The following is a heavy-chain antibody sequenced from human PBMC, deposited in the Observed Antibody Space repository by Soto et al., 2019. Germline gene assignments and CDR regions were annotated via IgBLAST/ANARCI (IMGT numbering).Heavy chain of an antibody. D-gene: IGHD3-3*01. Sequence: LSLTCAISGDSVSSNSAAWNWIKQSPSRGLEWLGRTYYRSKWYNDYAVSVKSRITIDPDTSKNQFSLQLNSVTPEDTAVYYCARGPLYYDFWSGYYYYYGMDVWGQGTTVTVS. V-gene: IGHV6-1*01. J-gene: IGHJ6*02. CDR2: TYYRSKWYN. CDR3: ARGPLYYDFWSGYYYYYGMDV. CDR1: GDSVSSNSAA.